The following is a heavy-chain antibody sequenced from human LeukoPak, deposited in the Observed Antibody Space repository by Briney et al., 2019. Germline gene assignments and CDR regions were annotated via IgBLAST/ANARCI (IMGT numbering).Heavy chain of an antibody. V-gene: IGHV3-23*01. CDR2: ISGSGGNT. Sequence: GGSLRLSCVASGFTFRSYAMSWVRQAPGKGLEWVSAISGSGGNTYYADSVKGRFTISRDRSKNTLYLQMNSLRAEDTAVYYCAKGVGSYVHTWFDPWGQGTLVTVSS. CDR1: GFTFRSYA. J-gene: IGHJ5*02. CDR3: AKGVGSYVHTWFDP. D-gene: IGHD1-26*01.